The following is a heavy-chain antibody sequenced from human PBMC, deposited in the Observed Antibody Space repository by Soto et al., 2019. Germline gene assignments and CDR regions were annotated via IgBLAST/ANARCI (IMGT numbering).Heavy chain of an antibody. CDR3: AKDRYSSSAYYYYGMDA. J-gene: IGHJ6*02. CDR2: ISGKSGSL. V-gene: IGHV3-9*01. D-gene: IGHD6-6*01. Sequence: EVQLVESGGGLVQPGRSLRLSCAASGFIFDDYAMHWVRHAPGKGLERVAVISGKSGSLGYADSVKGRFTISRDNAKNSLYLQMNRLRAEDTAFYYCAKDRYSSSAYYYYGMDAWGQGTTVTVSS. CDR1: GFIFDDYA.